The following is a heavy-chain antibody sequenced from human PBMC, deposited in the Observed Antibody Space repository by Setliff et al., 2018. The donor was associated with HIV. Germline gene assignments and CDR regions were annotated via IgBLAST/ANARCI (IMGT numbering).Heavy chain of an antibody. D-gene: IGHD6-19*01. Sequence: SETLSLTCTVSGGSINSYYWSWIRQPPGKGLEWIGSIYFTGSSDNNPSLKSRVTLSVDTSKHQFSLKLSSVTAADTAVYYCATMGRRGWFIDYWGQGTLVTVSS. CDR1: GGSINSYY. V-gene: IGHV4-59*08. CDR3: ATMGRRGWFIDY. CDR2: IYFTGSS. J-gene: IGHJ4*02.